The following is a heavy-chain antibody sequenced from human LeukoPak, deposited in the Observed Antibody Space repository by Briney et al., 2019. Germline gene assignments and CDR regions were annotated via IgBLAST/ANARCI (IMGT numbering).Heavy chain of an antibody. CDR3: AKDRWYSSSWYYFDY. J-gene: IGHJ4*02. CDR1: GFTFSSYG. Sequence: GGSLRLSCAASGFTFSSYGMHWVRQAPGKGLEWVAFIRYDGSNKYYADSVKGRFTISRDSSKNTLYLQMNSLRAEDTAVYYCAKDRWYSSSWYYFDYWGQGTLVTVSS. V-gene: IGHV3-30*02. D-gene: IGHD6-6*01. CDR2: IRYDGSNK.